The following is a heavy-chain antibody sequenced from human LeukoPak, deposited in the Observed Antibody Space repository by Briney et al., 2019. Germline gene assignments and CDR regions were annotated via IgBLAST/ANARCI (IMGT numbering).Heavy chain of an antibody. J-gene: IGHJ4*02. Sequence: PSQTLSPTCAVYGGSPSGYYWSWIRQPPGKGREWIGEINHSGSTNYNPSLKSRVTISVDTSKNQFTLKLSSLTAADTAVYYCARGRGYSYGYPFFDYRGQGNLVTVSS. CDR2: INHSGST. D-gene: IGHD5-18*01. V-gene: IGHV4-34*01. CDR1: GGSPSGYY. CDR3: ARGRGYSYGYPFFDY.